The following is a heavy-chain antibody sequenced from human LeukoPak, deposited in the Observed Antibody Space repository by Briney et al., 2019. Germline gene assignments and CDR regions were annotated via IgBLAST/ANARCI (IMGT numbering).Heavy chain of an antibody. J-gene: IGHJ4*02. CDR1: GFTFNSYG. CDR2: ISYDGSNQ. V-gene: IGHV3-30*03. D-gene: IGHD2-15*01. CDR3: ARVVAAKFDY. Sequence: GGSLRLSRAASGFTFNSYGMHWVRQSPGKGLEWVAVISYDGSNQYSADSVKGRFTLSRDNSKNTLYLQMSSLRAEDTAVYYCARVVAAKFDYWGQGTLVTVSS.